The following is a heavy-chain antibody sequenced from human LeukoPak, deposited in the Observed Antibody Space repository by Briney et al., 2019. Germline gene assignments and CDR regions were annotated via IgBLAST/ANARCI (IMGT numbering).Heavy chain of an antibody. CDR2: INYSGST. V-gene: IGHV4-34*01. D-gene: IGHD4-17*01. J-gene: IGHJ5*02. Sequence: SETLSLTCAVYGGSFSGYYWSWIRQPPGKGLEWIGEINYSGSTNYNPSLKSRVTISVDTSKNQFSLRLSSVTAADTAVYYCARCDYGPNWFDPWGQGTLVTVSS. CDR3: ARCDYGPNWFDP. CDR1: GGSFSGYY.